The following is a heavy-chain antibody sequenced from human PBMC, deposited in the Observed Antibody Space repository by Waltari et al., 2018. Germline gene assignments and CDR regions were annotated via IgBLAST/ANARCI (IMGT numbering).Heavy chain of an antibody. V-gene: IGHV4-38-2*01. CDR3: ARMFYDFWTGYSDY. D-gene: IGHD3-3*01. CDR1: GFSISRGYR. J-gene: IGHJ4*01. Sequence: QVQLPESGPGLVKPSETLSLTCAVSGFSISRGYRWGWIRQPPGKGLEWIGSIYHSGSTYFNPSLKSRVNISVDTSKNKVSLRLSSVTAADTAVYYCARMFYDFWTGYSDYWGHGTRVTVAS. CDR2: IYHSGST.